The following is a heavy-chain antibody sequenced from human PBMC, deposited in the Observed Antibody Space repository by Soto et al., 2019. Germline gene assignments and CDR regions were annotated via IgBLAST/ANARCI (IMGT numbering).Heavy chain of an antibody. J-gene: IGHJ4*02. Sequence: EVQLVESGGGLVQPGESLRLSCAASGLNFINYWMHWVRQDPGKGLVWISRINNDGSSTWYADSVKGRFTISRENAKNTLYLQMNSLRVEDTGVYYCATESTGSGNRWFVNWGQGTLVTVSS. CDR2: INNDGSST. V-gene: IGHV3-74*01. CDR1: GLNFINYW. D-gene: IGHD3-10*01. CDR3: ATESTGSGNRWFVN.